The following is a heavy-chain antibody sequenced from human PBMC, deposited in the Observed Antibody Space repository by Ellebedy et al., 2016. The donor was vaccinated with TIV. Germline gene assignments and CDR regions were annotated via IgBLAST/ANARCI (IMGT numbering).Heavy chain of an antibody. CDR3: ARVPRTIPSNAFDI. J-gene: IGHJ3*02. V-gene: IGHV3-23*01. D-gene: IGHD5-24*01. CDR1: GFTFSSYV. CDR2: ISSGSGVST. Sequence: GESLKISCAASGFTFSSYVMSWVRQAPGKGLEWVSYISSGSGVSTYYADSVKGRFTISRDTSKNTLYLQMSSLRSEDTAVYFCARVPRTIPSNAFDIWGQGTMVAVSS.